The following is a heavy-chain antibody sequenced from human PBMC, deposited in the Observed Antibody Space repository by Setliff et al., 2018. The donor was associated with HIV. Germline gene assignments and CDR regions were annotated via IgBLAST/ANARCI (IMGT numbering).Heavy chain of an antibody. CDR2: IYYTGST. V-gene: IGHV4-39*01. D-gene: IGHD1-26*01. CDR3: ASHLPPYSGNFDY. Sequence: PSETLSLTCTVSGASISSSSHHWAWIRQPPGKGLEYIGNIYYTGSTHHNPSLESRVATSVDTSKNQFSLKLSSVTAADTAVYYCASHLPPYSGNFDYWGHGTLVTVSS. CDR1: GASISSSSHH. J-gene: IGHJ4*01.